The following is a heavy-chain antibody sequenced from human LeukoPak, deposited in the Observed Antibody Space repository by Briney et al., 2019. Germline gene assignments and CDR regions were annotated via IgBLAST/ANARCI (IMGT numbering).Heavy chain of an antibody. CDR3: ASLIGYCSSTSCYNWFDP. Sequence: PSETLSLTCTVSGGSISSYYWSWIRQPPGKGLGWIGYIYYSGSTNYNPSLKSRVTISVGTSKNQFSLKLSSVTAADTAVYYCASLIGYCSSTSCYNWFDPWGQGTLVTVSS. CDR1: GGSISSYY. CDR2: IYYSGST. J-gene: IGHJ5*02. D-gene: IGHD2-2*01. V-gene: IGHV4-59*08.